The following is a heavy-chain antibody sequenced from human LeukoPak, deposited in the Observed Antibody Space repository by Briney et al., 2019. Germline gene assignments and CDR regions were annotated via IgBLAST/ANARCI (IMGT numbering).Heavy chain of an antibody. Sequence: PGGSLRLSCEASGFTFSSFWMHWVRQPPGKGLVWVSRINSDGTTTSYADSVKGRFTISRDNAKNTLYLQMNSLRAEDTAVYYCAPDPILDYWGQGTLVTVSS. CDR3: APDPILDY. CDR2: INSDGTTT. J-gene: IGHJ4*02. CDR1: GFTFSSFW. D-gene: IGHD1-14*01. V-gene: IGHV3-74*01.